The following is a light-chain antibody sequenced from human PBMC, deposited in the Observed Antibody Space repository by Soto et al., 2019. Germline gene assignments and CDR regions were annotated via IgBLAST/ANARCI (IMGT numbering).Light chain of an antibody. V-gene: IGLV1-44*01. CDR3: AAWDDSLNVV. CDR2: RSD. J-gene: IGLJ2*01. CDR1: SSNIGSNT. Sequence: QPVLTQPPSASGTPGQRVTISCSGSSSNIGSNTVNWYQQLPGTAPKLLIYRSDQRPSGVPDRFSGSKSATSASLAISGLQSDDEADYYCAAWDDSLNVVFGGGTKLTVL.